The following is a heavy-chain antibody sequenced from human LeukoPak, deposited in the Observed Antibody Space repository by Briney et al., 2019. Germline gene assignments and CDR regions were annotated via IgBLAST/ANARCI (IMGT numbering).Heavy chain of an antibody. CDR1: GGSISSGGYS. D-gene: IGHD2-15*01. CDR3: ARGYCSGGSCYLAPSFDP. J-gene: IGHJ5*02. Sequence: SQTLSLTCTVSGGSISSGGYSWSWIRQHPGKGLEWIGYIYYSGSTNYNPSLKSRVTISVDTSKNQFSLKLSSVTAADTAVYYCARGYCSGGSCYLAPSFDPWGQGTLVTVSS. V-gene: IGHV4-61*08. CDR2: IYYSGST.